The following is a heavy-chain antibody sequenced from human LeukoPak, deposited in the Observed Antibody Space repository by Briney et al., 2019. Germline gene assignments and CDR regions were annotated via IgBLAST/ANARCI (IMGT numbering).Heavy chain of an antibody. CDR2: IGTAGDT. D-gene: IGHD6-19*01. CDR1: GFTFNTYD. J-gene: IGHJ4*02. CDR3: TTYDSGWH. V-gene: IGHV3-13*01. Sequence: PGGSLRLSCAASGFTFNTYDMHWVRQTTGKGLEWVAAIGTAGDTYYTGSVKGRFTISRDNAKNSLYLQMNSLKTEDTAVYYCTTYDSGWHWGLGTLVTVSS.